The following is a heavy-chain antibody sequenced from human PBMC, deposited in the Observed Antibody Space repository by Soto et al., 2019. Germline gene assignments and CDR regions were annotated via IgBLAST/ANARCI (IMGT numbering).Heavy chain of an antibody. D-gene: IGHD2-2*01. V-gene: IGHV3-53*01. CDR1: GFTVSSKY. CDR2: ISSSGTT. J-gene: IGHJ5*02. Sequence: GGSLRLSCAASGFTVSSKYMTWVRQAPGKGLEWVSTISSSGTTYYANSVKGRFTISRDNSRNTLDLQMNSLRVEDTAVYYCAKGGEGSCSRTSCLYFSDSWGQGTLVTVSS. CDR3: AKGGEGSCSRTSCLYFSDS.